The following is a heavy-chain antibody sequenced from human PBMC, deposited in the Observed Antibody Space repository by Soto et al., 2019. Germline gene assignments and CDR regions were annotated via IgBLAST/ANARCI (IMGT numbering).Heavy chain of an antibody. Sequence: EVQLLESGGGLVQPGGSLRLSCAASGSISTTTPLSWVRQAPGKGLEWVSTISGRGTNTYYADSVKGRFIISRDNLKNPGDSPKNGLGGRDTAIYFRAASFPFLEKWGQGTRVTRS. V-gene: IGHV3-23*01. D-gene: IGHD2-21*01. CDR1: GSISTTTP. CDR2: ISGRGTNT. CDR3: AASFPFLEK. J-gene: IGHJ4*03.